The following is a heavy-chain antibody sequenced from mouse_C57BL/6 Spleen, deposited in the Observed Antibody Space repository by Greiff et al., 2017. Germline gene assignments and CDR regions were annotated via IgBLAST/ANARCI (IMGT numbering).Heavy chain of an antibody. Sequence: VQLQQSGPELVKPGASVKISCKASGYAFSSSWMNWVKQRPGKGLEWIGRIYPGDGDTNYNGKFKGKATLTADKSSSTAYMQLSSLTSEDSAVXVCARAPFITTVVATHWYFDVWGTGTTVTVSS. V-gene: IGHV1-82*01. J-gene: IGHJ1*03. CDR2: IYPGDGDT. CDR3: ARAPFITTVVATHWYFDV. CDR1: GYAFSSSW. D-gene: IGHD1-1*01.